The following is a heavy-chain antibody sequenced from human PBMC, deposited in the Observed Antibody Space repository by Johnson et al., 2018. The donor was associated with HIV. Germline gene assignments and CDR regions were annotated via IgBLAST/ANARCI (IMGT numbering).Heavy chain of an antibody. CDR1: GFTFSSYG. CDR2: IRYDESNK. Sequence: VQLVESGGGVVQPGRSLRLSCAASGFTFSSYGIHWVRQAPGKGLEWVAFIRYDESNKYYADSVKGRFTISRDNSKNTLYLQMNSLRAEDTAVYYCAKDLTYYYDSSGYYDAFDIWGQGTMVTVSS. D-gene: IGHD3-22*01. CDR3: AKDLTYYYDSSGYYDAFDI. J-gene: IGHJ3*02. V-gene: IGHV3-30*02.